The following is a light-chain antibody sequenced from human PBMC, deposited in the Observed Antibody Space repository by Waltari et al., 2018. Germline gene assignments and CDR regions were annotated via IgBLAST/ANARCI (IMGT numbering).Light chain of an antibody. J-gene: IGKJ1*01. CDR3: QQYYTNPRT. CDR2: WAS. Sequence: DIVMTQSPDSLAVSLGERATINCKSSQSVLNTSKNKNAFAWFQQKPGQRPKVLIYWASTRESGVPDRFSGSGSGKDVTLTISSLQAEDVAVYYCQQYYTNPRTFGQGTKVEIK. V-gene: IGKV4-1*01. CDR1: QSVLNTSKNKNA.